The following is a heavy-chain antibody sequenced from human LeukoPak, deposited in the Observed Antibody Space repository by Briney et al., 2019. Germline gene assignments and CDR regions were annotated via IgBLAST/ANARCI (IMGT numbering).Heavy chain of an antibody. CDR1: GYPFSRYA. CDR2: ISGRCGST. D-gene: IGHD5-12*01. Sequence: GVTLRLSCAVSGYPFSRYAMSWVRQALTKGLVWVSAISGRCGSTYYADSVKRRFTISRDNSKNTLYLQMNSLRARDRAVYYCAKGGGYVTYYYMDVWGKGTTVTVSS. J-gene: IGHJ6*03. V-gene: IGHV3-23*01. CDR3: AKGGGYVTYYYMDV.